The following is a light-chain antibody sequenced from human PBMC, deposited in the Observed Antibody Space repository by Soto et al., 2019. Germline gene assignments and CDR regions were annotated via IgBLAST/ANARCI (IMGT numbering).Light chain of an antibody. Sequence: EIVMTQSPATVPVSPGERVTLSCRASQSVSIDLAWYQQKPGQAPRPLIYGASTRATDIPPSFTGSGSGTEFTLTISSLQSEDIAVYYCQQYNKWPQTFGQGTKVEIK. CDR3: QQYNKWPQT. J-gene: IGKJ1*01. CDR2: GAS. V-gene: IGKV3-15*01. CDR1: QSVSID.